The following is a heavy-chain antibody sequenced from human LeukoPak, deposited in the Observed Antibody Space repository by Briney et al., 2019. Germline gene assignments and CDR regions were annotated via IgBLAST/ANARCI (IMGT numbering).Heavy chain of an antibody. CDR1: GDSISSYY. CDR2: FSTTWST. J-gene: IGHJ5*02. D-gene: IGHD7-27*01. CDR3: ARVDGGSTGILHT. V-gene: IGHV4-4*07. Sequence: SETLSPTCTVSGDSISSYYWSWIRQPAGKGLEWIGRFSTTWSTSYNPSLKSRVTMSVDTSKNQFSLRLSSVTAADTAVYYCARVDGGSTGILHTWGQGTLVTVSS.